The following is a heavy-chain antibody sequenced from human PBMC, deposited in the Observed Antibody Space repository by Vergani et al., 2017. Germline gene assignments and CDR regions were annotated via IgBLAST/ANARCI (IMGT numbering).Heavy chain of an antibody. V-gene: IGHV3-23*01. J-gene: IGHJ6*02. CDR1: GFTFSSYA. Sequence: EVQLLESGGGLVQPGGSLRLSCAASGFTFSSYAMNWVRQAPGKGLEWVSAISGSGGSKYYADSVKGRFTISRDNSKNTLYLQMNSLRAEDTAVYYCAKVSGEGIQLWLRYYGMDVWGQGTTVTVSS. CDR3: AKVSGEGIQLWLRYYGMDV. D-gene: IGHD5-18*01. CDR2: ISGSGGSK.